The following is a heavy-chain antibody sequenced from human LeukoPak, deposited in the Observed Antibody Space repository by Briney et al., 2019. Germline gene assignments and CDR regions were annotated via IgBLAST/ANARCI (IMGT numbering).Heavy chain of an antibody. CDR3: ARVGVVESSGYHDYYFDF. CDR1: GGSFSGYY. Sequence: SETLSLTCAVYGGSFSGYYWSWIRQPPGKGLEWIGEINHSGSTNYNPSLKSRVTISVDTSKNQFSLKLSSVTVADMAVYFCARVGVVESSGYHDYYFDFWGQGSLVTVSS. D-gene: IGHD3-22*01. J-gene: IGHJ4*02. V-gene: IGHV4-34*01. CDR2: INHSGST.